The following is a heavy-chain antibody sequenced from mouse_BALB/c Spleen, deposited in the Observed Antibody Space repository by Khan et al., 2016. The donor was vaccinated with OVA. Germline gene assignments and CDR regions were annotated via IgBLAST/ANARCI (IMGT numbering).Heavy chain of an antibody. CDR2: IDPENGNT. D-gene: IGHD2-4*01. CDR3: AGYDCSPWFTY. Sequence: VQLKESGAELVRPGALVNLSCKASGFNIKDYYMHWVKQRPEQGLEWIGWIDPENGNTIYDPKFQGKASITSDTSSNTAYLQLSSLTSEDTAVFDTAGYDCSPWFTYWGQGTLVTVSS. V-gene: IGHV14-1*02. CDR1: GFNIKDYY. J-gene: IGHJ3*01.